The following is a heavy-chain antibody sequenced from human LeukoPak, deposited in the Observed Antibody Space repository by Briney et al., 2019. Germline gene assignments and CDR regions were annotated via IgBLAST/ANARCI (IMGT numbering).Heavy chain of an antibody. CDR2: IYYSGST. CDR1: GGSISSGGYY. D-gene: IGHD3-10*01. V-gene: IGHV4-31*03. Sequence: SQTLSLTCIVSGGSISSGGYYWSWIRQHPGKGLEWIGYIYYSGSTYYNPSLKSRVTISVDTSKNQFSLKLSSVTAADTAVYYCARDLQWFGGSHYYGMDVWGQGTTVTVSS. J-gene: IGHJ6*02. CDR3: ARDLQWFGGSHYYGMDV.